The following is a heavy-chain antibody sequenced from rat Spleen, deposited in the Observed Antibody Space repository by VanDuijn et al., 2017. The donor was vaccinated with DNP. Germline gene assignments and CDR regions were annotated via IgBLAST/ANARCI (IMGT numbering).Heavy chain of an antibody. V-gene: IGHV5-31*01. CDR3: IRWNSGHFDY. CDR2: IFSSGGST. CDR1: GFTVNNFW. J-gene: IGHJ2*01. Sequence: EVQLVESGGDLVQPGRSLKLSCVASGFTVNNFWMAWIRQVPGKGLEWVAAIFSSGGSTYYPNSVRGRFTISSDNAKNTLYLQMNSLRSEDTATYYCIRWNSGHFDYWGQGVMVTVSS. D-gene: IGHD4-3*01.